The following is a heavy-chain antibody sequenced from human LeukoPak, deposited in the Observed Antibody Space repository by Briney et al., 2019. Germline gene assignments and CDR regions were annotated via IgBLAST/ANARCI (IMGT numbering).Heavy chain of an antibody. Sequence: SETLSLTCTVSGGSISIDYYYWGWIRQPPGKGLEWIGSIYYSGSTYYNPSLKSRVTISVDTSKNQFSLKLSSVTAADTAVYYCARGGSGWYAFGFVWFDPWGQGTLVTVSS. D-gene: IGHD6-19*01. V-gene: IGHV4-39*07. CDR2: IYYSGST. J-gene: IGHJ5*02. CDR3: ARGGSGWYAFGFVWFDP. CDR1: GGSISIDYYY.